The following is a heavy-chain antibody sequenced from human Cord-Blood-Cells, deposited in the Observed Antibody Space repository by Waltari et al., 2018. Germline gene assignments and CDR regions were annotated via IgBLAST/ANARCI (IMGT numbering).Heavy chain of an antibody. CDR3: ARDGDTAMAYWYFDL. CDR2: IYYSGST. Sequence: QVQLQESGPGLVKPSQTLSLTCTVSGGSISSGDYYWSWLRQPPGKGLEWIGYIYYSGSTYYNPSLKSRVTISVDTSKNQFSLKLSSVTAADTAVYYCARDGDTAMAYWYFDLWGRGTLVTVSS. CDR1: GGSISSGDYY. J-gene: IGHJ2*01. D-gene: IGHD5-18*01. V-gene: IGHV4-30-4*08.